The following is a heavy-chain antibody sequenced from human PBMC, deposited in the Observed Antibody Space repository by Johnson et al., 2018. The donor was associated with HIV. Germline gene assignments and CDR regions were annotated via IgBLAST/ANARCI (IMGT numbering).Heavy chain of an antibody. J-gene: IGHJ3*02. CDR2: ISYDGSNK. CDR3: ARDWETDSSGYHDAFDI. CDR1: GFTFSSYA. V-gene: IGHV3-30*04. D-gene: IGHD3-22*01. Sequence: QVQLVESGGGVVQPGRSLRLSCAASGFTFSSYAMHWVRQAPGKGLEWVAVISYDGSNKYYADSVKGRFTISRDNSKNTLYLQMNSLRAEDTAVYYCARDWETDSSGYHDAFDIWGQGTMVTVSS.